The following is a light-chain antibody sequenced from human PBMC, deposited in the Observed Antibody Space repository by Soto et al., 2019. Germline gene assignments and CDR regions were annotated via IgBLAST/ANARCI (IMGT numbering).Light chain of an antibody. J-gene: IGKJ1*01. CDR3: QQRSNWPQT. V-gene: IGKV3-15*01. CDR1: HSVGSN. Sequence: VMTQSPTTLSVSPGETATLSCRASHSVGSNLAWYQQNPGQAPRLLIYGASTRATGVPARFSATGSETDLTLTISCLEPEDCAVYYGQQRSNWPQTFGQGTKVDIK. CDR2: GAS.